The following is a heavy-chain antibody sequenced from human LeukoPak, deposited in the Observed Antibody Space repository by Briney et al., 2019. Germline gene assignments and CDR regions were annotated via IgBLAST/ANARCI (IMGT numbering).Heavy chain of an antibody. CDR3: ARSIPYGTTWYGRSDY. Sequence: GGSLRLSCAASGFPFSSYSMTWVRQAPGKGLEWVANIKPDGTTKFYVDSVKGRFTISRDNALNSLYLQMNSLRAEDTAIYYCARSIPYGTTWYGRSDYWGQGPLATVSS. CDR1: GFPFSSYS. CDR2: IKPDGTTK. J-gene: IGHJ4*02. V-gene: IGHV3-7*03. D-gene: IGHD6-13*01.